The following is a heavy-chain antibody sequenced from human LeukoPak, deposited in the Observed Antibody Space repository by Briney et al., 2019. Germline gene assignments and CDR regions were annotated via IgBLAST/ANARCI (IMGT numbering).Heavy chain of an antibody. J-gene: IGHJ4*02. Sequence: GGSLRLSCAASGFTFSGSAMHWVRQASGKGLEWVGRIRSKANSYATAYAASVKGRFTISRDDSKNTAYLQMNSLKTEDTAVYYCTRRTSSGGDYCGQGTLVTVSS. CDR3: TRRTSSGGDY. CDR2: IRSKANSYAT. CDR1: GFTFSGSA. V-gene: IGHV3-73*01. D-gene: IGHD2-15*01.